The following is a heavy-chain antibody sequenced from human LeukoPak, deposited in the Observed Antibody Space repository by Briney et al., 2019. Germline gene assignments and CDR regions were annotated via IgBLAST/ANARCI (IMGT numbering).Heavy chain of an antibody. CDR1: GFTFSSYS. V-gene: IGHV3-21*01. CDR2: ISSSSSYI. J-gene: IGHJ4*02. Sequence: GGSLRLSCAASGFTFSSYSMDWVRQAPGKGLEWVSSISSSSSYIYYADSVKGRFTISRDNAKNSLYLQMNSLRAEDTAVYYCARSGGSSGYYYGFDYWGQGTLVTVSS. CDR3: ARSGGSSGYYYGFDY. D-gene: IGHD3-22*01.